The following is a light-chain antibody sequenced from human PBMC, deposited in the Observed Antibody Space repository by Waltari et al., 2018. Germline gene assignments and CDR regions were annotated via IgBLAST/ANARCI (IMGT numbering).Light chain of an antibody. CDR1: SSNIGSNS. CDR2: SNK. CDR3: AAWDDSLNAVK. V-gene: IGLV1-44*01. J-gene: IGLJ2*01. Sequence: QSVLTQPPSASGTPGQRVIISCSGSSSNIGSNSVTWYQQFPGTAPKLIIYSNKGRPSGVPERFSGSKSGTSASLAISGLQSEDEADYYCAAWDDSLNAVKFGGGTKLTVL.